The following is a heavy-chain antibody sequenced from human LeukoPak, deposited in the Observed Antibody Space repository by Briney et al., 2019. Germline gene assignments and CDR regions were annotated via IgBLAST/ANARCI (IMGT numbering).Heavy chain of an antibody. V-gene: IGHV3-30*18. J-gene: IGHJ4*02. D-gene: IGHD6-13*01. CDR3: AKDNVAAAGKYPNY. CDR2: ISYDGSNK. Sequence: GGSLRISCAASGFTCSNYGVHWVRQAPGKGLEWVALISYDGSNKYFADSVKGRFTISRDNSKNTLYLQMHSLRAEDTAVYYCAKDNVAAAGKYPNYLGQGTLVTVSS. CDR1: GFTCSNYG.